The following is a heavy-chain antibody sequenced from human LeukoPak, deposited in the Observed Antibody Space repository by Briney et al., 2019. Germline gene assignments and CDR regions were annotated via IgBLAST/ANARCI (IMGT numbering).Heavy chain of an antibody. CDR2: ISAYNGNT. V-gene: IGHV1-18*01. CDR1: GYTFTSYG. CDR3: ARHRGRFLEWSEIDY. D-gene: IGHD3-3*01. J-gene: IGHJ4*02. Sequence: GASVKVSCKASGYTFTSYGISWVRQAPGQGLEWMGWISAYNGNTNYAQKLQGRVTMTTDTSTSTAYMELRSLRSDDTAVYYCARHRGRFLEWSEIDYWGQGTLVTVSS.